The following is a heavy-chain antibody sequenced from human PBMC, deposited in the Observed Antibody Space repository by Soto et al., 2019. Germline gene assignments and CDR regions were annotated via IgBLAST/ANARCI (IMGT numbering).Heavy chain of an antibody. CDR3: ARTPFSDITIFGVVIMPSHYCMDV. V-gene: IGHV4-59*08. Sequence: PSETLSLTCTVSGGSISSYYWSWIRQPPGKGLEWIGYIYYSGSTNYNPSLKSRVTISVDTSKNQFSLKLSSVTAADTAVYYCARTPFSDITIFGVVIMPSHYCMDVWGKGTTVTVSS. CDR2: IYYSGST. D-gene: IGHD3-3*01. CDR1: GGSISSYY. J-gene: IGHJ6*03.